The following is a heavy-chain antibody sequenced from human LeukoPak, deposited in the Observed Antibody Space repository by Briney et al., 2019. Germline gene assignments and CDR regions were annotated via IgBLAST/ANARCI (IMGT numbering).Heavy chain of an antibody. CDR3: ATNYMVRGVIFDY. V-gene: IGHV1-69*05. CDR2: IIPIFGTA. Sequence: GXGLXXXXRIIPIFGTANYAQKFQGRVTITTDESTSTAYMELSSLRSEDTAVYYCATNYMVRGVIFDYWGQGTLVTVSS. J-gene: IGHJ4*02. D-gene: IGHD3-10*01.